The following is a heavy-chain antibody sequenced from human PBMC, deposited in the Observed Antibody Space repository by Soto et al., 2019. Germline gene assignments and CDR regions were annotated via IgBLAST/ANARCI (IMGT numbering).Heavy chain of an antibody. CDR2: IKQDGSEK. V-gene: IGHV3-7*01. CDR3: ATQPGGYSYGYDY. D-gene: IGHD5-18*01. Sequence: LRLSCAASGFTFSSYWMSWVRQAPGKGLEWVANIKQDGSEKYYVDSVKGRFTISRDNAKNSLYLQMNSLRAEDTAVYYCATQPGGYSYGYDYWGQGTLVTVSS. CDR1: GFTFSSYW. J-gene: IGHJ4*02.